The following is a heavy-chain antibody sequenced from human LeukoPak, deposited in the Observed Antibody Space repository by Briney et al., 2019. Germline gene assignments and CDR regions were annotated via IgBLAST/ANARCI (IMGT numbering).Heavy chain of an antibody. CDR2: IYYSGTT. CDR1: GVSISSNNHY. Sequence: SETLSLTCTVSGVSISSNNHYWGWIRQPPGKGLEWIGSIYYSGTTFYRPSLITRATISLDTSKNQFSLKLSSVTAADTAVYYCAREAAAGGGAFDIWGQGTMVTVSS. D-gene: IGHD6-13*01. J-gene: IGHJ3*02. V-gene: IGHV4-39*07. CDR3: AREAAAGGGAFDI.